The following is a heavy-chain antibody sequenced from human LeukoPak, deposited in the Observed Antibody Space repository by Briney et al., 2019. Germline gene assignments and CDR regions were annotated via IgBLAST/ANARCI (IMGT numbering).Heavy chain of an antibody. J-gene: IGHJ4*02. Sequence: GGSLRLSCAASGFTFSSYAMSWVRQAPGKGLEWVSAISGSGGSTCYADSVKGRFTLSRDNSKNTLYLQMNSLRAEDTAVYYCAGGGSGWYWYFDYWGQGTLVTASS. CDR2: ISGSGGST. CDR1: GFTFSSYA. V-gene: IGHV3-23*01. D-gene: IGHD6-19*01. CDR3: AGGGSGWYWYFDY.